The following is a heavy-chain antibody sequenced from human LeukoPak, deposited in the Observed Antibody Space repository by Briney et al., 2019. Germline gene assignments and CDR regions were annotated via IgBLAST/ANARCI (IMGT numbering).Heavy chain of an antibody. D-gene: IGHD2-2*03. Sequence: SETLSLTCTVSGGSISSSIYYWGWIRQPPGKGLEWIGSIYHSGNTYYNPSLKSRVTISVDTSKNQFSLKLSSVTAADTAVYCCARLGSWFDPWGQGTLVTVSS. CDR2: IYHSGNT. CDR3: ARLGSWFDP. CDR1: GGSISSSIYY. V-gene: IGHV4-39*01. J-gene: IGHJ5*02.